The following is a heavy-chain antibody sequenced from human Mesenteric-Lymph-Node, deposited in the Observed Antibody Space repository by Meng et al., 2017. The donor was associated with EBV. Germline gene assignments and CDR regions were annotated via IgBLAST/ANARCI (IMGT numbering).Heavy chain of an antibody. CDR2: ISAYNGNT. D-gene: IGHD3-3*01. CDR1: GYAFTAYG. J-gene: IGHJ4*02. V-gene: IGHV1-18*01. Sequence: QIQLVQSGPEVKKPGASVKVSCKTSGYAFTAYGISWVRQAPGQGLEWMGWISAYNGNTNYAQKLQGRVTMTTDTSTSTAYMELRSLRSDDTAVYYCAVDFWSGYYRFDYWGQGTLVTVSS. CDR3: AVDFWSGYYRFDY.